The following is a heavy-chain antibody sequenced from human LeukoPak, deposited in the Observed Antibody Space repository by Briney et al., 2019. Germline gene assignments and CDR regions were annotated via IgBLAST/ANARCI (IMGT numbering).Heavy chain of an antibody. CDR3: ASHVGGGYYDILTGPYGMDV. CDR1: GYTFTSYY. V-gene: IGHV1-46*01. J-gene: IGHJ6*02. Sequence: ASVTVSCKASGYTFTSYYMHWVRQAPGQGLGWMGIINPSGGSTSYAQKFQGRVTMTRDTSTSTVYMELSSLRSEDTAVYYCASHVGGGYYDILTGPYGMDVWGQGTTVTVSS. CDR2: INPSGGST. D-gene: IGHD3-9*01.